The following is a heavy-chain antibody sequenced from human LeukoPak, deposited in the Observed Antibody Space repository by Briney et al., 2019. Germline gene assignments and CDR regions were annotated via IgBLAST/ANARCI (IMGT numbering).Heavy chain of an antibody. J-gene: IGHJ4*02. D-gene: IGHD6-13*01. CDR3: ATFGAAAGTFDY. CDR1: GYTLTELS. V-gene: IGHV1-24*01. Sequence: GASVKVSCKVSGYTLTELSMHWVRQAPGKGLEWMGGFDPEDGETIYAQKFQGRATMTEDTSTDTAYMELSSLRSEDTAVYYCATFGAAAGTFDYWGQGTLVTVSS. CDR2: FDPEDGET.